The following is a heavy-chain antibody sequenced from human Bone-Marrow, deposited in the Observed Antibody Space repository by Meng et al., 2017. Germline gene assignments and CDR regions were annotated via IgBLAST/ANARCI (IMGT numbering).Heavy chain of an antibody. J-gene: IGHJ4*02. D-gene: IGHD3-22*01. V-gene: IGHV3-30*07. Sequence: GESLKISCAASGFTFSSYAMHWVRQAPGKGLEWVAVISYDGSNKYYADSVKGRFTISRDNSKNTLYLQMNSLRAEDTAVYYCARQKDYYDSSDARNFDYWGQGTLVTVSS. CDR3: ARQKDYYDSSDARNFDY. CDR1: GFTFSSYA. CDR2: ISYDGSNK.